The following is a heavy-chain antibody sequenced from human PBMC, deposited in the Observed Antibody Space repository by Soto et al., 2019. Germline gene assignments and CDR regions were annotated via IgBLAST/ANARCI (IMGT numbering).Heavy chain of an antibody. CDR3: ARERRWEPLPY. CDR2: ISGYNVNT. CDR1: GYTFTNYG. J-gene: IGHJ4*02. Sequence: QVRLVQSGAEVKKLGASVKVSCKASGYTFTNYGSTWVRQVPGQGLEWWGWISGYNVNTNYAQTFEGRVTMTTDTSTNTDYMELRSLRSEDTALYYCARERRWEPLPYWGQGTLVTVSS. V-gene: IGHV1-18*01. D-gene: IGHD1-26*01.